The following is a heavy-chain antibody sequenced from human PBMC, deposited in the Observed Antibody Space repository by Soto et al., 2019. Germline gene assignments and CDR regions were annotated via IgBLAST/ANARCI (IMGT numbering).Heavy chain of an antibody. J-gene: IGHJ4*02. V-gene: IGHV1-2*02. D-gene: IGHD2-21*02. CDR2: INPNSGGT. CDR3: ARAYCGGDCYSAYDY. CDR1: GYTFTGYY. Sequence: GASVKVSCKASGYTFTGYYMHWVRQAPGQGLEWMGWINPNSGGTNYAQKFQGRVTMTRDTSISTAYMELSRLRSDGTAVYYCARAYCGGDCYSAYDYWGQGTLVTISS.